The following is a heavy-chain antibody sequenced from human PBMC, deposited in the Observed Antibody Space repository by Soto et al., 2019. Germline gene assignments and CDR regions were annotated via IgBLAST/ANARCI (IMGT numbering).Heavy chain of an antibody. CDR3: ATCSSTSCQRTVYYYYYGMDV. CDR2: IIPIFGTA. J-gene: IGHJ6*02. Sequence: QVQLVQSGAEGKKPGSSVQVSCKASGGTFSSYAISWVRQAPGQGLEWMGGIIPIFGTANYAQKFQGRVTITADKPTSTAYMELSSLRSEDTAVYYCATCSSTSCQRTVYYYYYGMDVWGQGTTVTVSS. CDR1: GGTFSSYA. D-gene: IGHD2-2*01. V-gene: IGHV1-69*06.